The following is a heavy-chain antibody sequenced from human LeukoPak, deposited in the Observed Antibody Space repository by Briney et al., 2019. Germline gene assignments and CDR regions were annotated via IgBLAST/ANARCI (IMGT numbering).Heavy chain of an antibody. CDR2: IYYSGST. Sequence: SETLSLTCAVYGGSFSSYYWSWIRQPPGKGLEWIGYIYYSGSTNYNPSLKSRVTISVDTSKNQFSLKLSSVTAADTAVYYCARVSRGQGGCSGGSCYSYYFDYWGQGTLVTVSS. V-gene: IGHV4-59*01. CDR1: GGSFSSYY. D-gene: IGHD2-15*01. CDR3: ARVSRGQGGCSGGSCYSYYFDY. J-gene: IGHJ4*02.